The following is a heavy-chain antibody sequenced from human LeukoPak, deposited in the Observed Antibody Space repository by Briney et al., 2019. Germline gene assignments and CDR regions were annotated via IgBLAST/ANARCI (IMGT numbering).Heavy chain of an antibody. D-gene: IGHD2-2*01. CDR1: GFTFSDYA. CDR3: ARGAYCSSTGCYDAFDY. V-gene: IGHV3-23*01. Sequence: GGSLRLSCVVSGFTFSDYAMSWVRQAPGKGLEWVSTISGSGGSIYYADSVKGRFTISRDNSENTLYLEMDSLRVEDTAIYYCARGAYCSSTGCYDAFDYWGQGTLVAVSS. CDR2: ISGSGGSI. J-gene: IGHJ4*02.